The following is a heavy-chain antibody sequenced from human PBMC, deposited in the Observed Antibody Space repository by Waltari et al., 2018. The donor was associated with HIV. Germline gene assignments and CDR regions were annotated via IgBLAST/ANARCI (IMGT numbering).Heavy chain of an antibody. V-gene: IGHV4-39*01. CDR2: VYYLGST. D-gene: IGHD1-26*01. CDR1: GDSLSRSPAY. CDR3: ARTYTGSSQYFQL. Sequence: QLQLPESGAGLVQPSETLSLPCAVSGDSLSRSPAYWGWIRQPPGKGLELIGFVYYLGSTYYSPSLKSRVTISLDTSKNRFSLKLNSVTAADTAVYYCARTYTGSSQYFQLWGQGTLVTVSS. J-gene: IGHJ1*01.